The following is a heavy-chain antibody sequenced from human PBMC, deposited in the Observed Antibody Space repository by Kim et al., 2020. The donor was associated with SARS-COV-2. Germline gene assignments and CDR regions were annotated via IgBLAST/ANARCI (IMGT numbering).Heavy chain of an antibody. CDR2: LTPAGDT. Sequence: GGSLRLSCAASGVTFSTYDMYWVRQVTGKGLEWVSTLTPAGDTYYPGSVKGRFTISRESATNSLYLQMNSLRPGDTAIYYCVANTGPGSSWYSFQHWGQGTLVTVSS. CDR1: GVTFSTYD. CDR3: VANTGPGSSWYSFQH. V-gene: IGHV3-13*04. J-gene: IGHJ4*02. D-gene: IGHD6-13*01.